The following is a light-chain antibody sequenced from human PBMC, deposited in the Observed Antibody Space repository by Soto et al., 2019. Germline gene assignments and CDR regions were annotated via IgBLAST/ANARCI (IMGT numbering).Light chain of an antibody. CDR2: AAS. Sequence: ILLTQSPSSLSASVGDRVTITCRASQGIDSSFAWYQQKPGKAPKLLISAASSLESGVPSRFSGSGSGTDFSLTISSLQPEDFATYYCQQTYSTPLTFGGGTKVDIK. CDR1: QGIDSS. V-gene: IGKV1-39*01. J-gene: IGKJ4*01. CDR3: QQTYSTPLT.